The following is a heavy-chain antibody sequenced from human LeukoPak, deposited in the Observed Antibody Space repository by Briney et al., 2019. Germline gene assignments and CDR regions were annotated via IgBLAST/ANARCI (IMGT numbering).Heavy chain of an antibody. D-gene: IGHD3-22*01. V-gene: IGHV3-53*01. Sequence: GGSLTLSCAVSGFLFSSNHMTWVRQAPGKGVEWVSLICTGDVTYYAVSVKGRFTISTDNSKNILYLQMDSLTAEDTALYYCARVRDYDTYIDYWGQGTLVTVSS. CDR1: GFLFSSNH. CDR2: ICTGDVT. CDR3: ARVRDYDTYIDY. J-gene: IGHJ4*02.